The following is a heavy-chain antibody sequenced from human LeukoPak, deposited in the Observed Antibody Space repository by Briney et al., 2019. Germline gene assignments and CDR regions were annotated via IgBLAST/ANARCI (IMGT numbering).Heavy chain of an antibody. CDR3: ARDYYYDSSGPFDY. CDR1: GYTFTNYG. Sequence: ASVKVSCKASGYTFTNYGISWLRQAPGQGLEWMGWISAYNGNKNYAQKLQGRVTMTTDTSTSTAYMELRSLRSDDTAVYYCARDYYYDSSGPFDYWGQGTLVTVSS. CDR2: ISAYNGNK. V-gene: IGHV1-18*01. J-gene: IGHJ4*02. D-gene: IGHD3-22*01.